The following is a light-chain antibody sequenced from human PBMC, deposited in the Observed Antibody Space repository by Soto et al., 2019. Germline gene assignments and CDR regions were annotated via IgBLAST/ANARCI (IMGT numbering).Light chain of an antibody. J-gene: IGLJ1*01. Sequence: QSALTQPPPVSAAPGQKVTISCSGSSSNIGNNYVSWYQQLPGTAPKLLIYDNNKRPSGIPDRFSGSKSGTSATLGITGLQTGDEADYYCGTWDSSRGAYVFGTGTKVTVL. CDR1: SSNIGNNY. CDR2: DNN. CDR3: GTWDSSRGAYV. V-gene: IGLV1-51*01.